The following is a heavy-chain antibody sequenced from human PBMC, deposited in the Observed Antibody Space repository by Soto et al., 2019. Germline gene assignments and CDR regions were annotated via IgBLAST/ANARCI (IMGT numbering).Heavy chain of an antibody. CDR2: IYYSGTT. CDR3: ARSMDKTRGFSGVDY. CDR1: GGSISSSSYY. Sequence: QLQLQESGPGLVKPSETLSLTCTVSGGSISSSSYYWGWIRQPPGKGLEWIGTIYYSGTTYYNPSLKCRVTISVDTSRNQFSLKLTSMTAADTAVYYCARSMDKTRGFSGVDYWGQGTLVTVSS. J-gene: IGHJ4*02. D-gene: IGHD3-10*01. V-gene: IGHV4-39*01.